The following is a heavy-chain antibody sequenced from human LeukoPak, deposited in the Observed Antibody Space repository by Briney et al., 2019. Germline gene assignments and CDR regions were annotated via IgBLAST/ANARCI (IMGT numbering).Heavy chain of an antibody. D-gene: IGHD4-17*01. CDR2: IHGSGDRT. Sequence: GGSLRLSCAASGFSFSTFAMTWARQAPGKGLEWVSAIHGSGDRTYYADSVKGRFTISRDNSKNRVYLQMNSLRAEDTAAYYCAKDQGNDYGDQLHFWGQGTLVTVSS. CDR3: AKDQGNDYGDQLHF. CDR1: GFSFSTFA. J-gene: IGHJ4*02. V-gene: IGHV3-23*01.